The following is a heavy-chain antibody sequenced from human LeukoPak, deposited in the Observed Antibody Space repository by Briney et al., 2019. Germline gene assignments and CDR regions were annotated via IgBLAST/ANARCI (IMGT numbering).Heavy chain of an antibody. CDR2: IYYSGST. J-gene: IGHJ6*03. Sequence: SETLSLTCTVSGGSISSSSYYWGWIRQPPGKGLEWIGSIYYSGSTYYNPSLKSRVIISVDTSKNQFSLKLSSVTAADTAVYYCARGHCSSTSCYGLYYYYYMDVWGKGTTVTVSS. CDR3: ARGHCSSTSCYGLYYYYYMDV. CDR1: GGSISSSSYY. V-gene: IGHV4-39*07. D-gene: IGHD2-2*01.